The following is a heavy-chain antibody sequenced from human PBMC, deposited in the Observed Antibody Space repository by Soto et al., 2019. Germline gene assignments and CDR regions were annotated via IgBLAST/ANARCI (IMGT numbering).Heavy chain of an antibody. D-gene: IGHD5-18*01. CDR1: GFTFTSYG. Sequence: QAHLVESGGGVVQPGRSLRLSCAASGFTFTSYGMHWVRQAPGTRREWGAVISYGGGLQHYAAAGKGLFTISRDNSKNMVLLQMNSLRAEDTAVYYCVSDRGYGHASVPYSWGQGTLVSVSS. CDR2: ISYGGGLQ. J-gene: IGHJ4*02. CDR3: VSDRGYGHASVPYS. V-gene: IGHV3-30*03.